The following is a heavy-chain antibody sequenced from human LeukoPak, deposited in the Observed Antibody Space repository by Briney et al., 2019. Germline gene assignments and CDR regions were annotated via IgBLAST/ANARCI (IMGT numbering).Heavy chain of an antibody. CDR3: ARHDYGDYGPFDC. J-gene: IGHJ4*02. Sequence: PSETLSLTCTVCRGATCSVDYNSGCIRHPPRKRREWSGTIYYSGSTYYNTSLKSRVTIFVDMSNNLFSLTLNSVTAADTAVYYCARHDYGDYGPFDCWGQGALVTVSS. CDR2: IYYSGST. D-gene: IGHD4-17*01. CDR1: RGATCSVDYN. V-gene: IGHV4-39*01.